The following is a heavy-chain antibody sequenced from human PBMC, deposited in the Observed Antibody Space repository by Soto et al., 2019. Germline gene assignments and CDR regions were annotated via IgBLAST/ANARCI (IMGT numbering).Heavy chain of an antibody. Sequence: QVQLVESGGGVVQPGRSLRLSCAASGFPFTSYGMHWVREGPDKGLEWVAIISYDGSDKYYADSVKGRFTISRDNSKSTLYLQMNSLRPEDTALYYCVGGQYYFDYRGQGILVIVSS. J-gene: IGHJ4*02. V-gene: IGHV3-30*03. CDR1: GFPFTSYG. CDR2: ISYDGSDK. CDR3: VGGQYYFDY. D-gene: IGHD3-10*01.